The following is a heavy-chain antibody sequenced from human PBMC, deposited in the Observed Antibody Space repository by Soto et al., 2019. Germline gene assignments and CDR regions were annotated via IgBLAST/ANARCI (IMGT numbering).Heavy chain of an antibody. CDR3: ARIQLGDDAFEI. CDR2: ISSSSSYI. V-gene: IGHV3-21*01. Sequence: EVQLVESGGGLVKPGGSLRLSCAASGFTFSSYSMNWVRQAPGKGLEWVSSISSSSSYIYYADSVKGRFTISRDNAKNSLYLHMNSLRPEDTAVYYSARIQLGDDAFEIWGQGTMVTVSS. D-gene: IGHD6-6*01. J-gene: IGHJ3*02. CDR1: GFTFSSYS.